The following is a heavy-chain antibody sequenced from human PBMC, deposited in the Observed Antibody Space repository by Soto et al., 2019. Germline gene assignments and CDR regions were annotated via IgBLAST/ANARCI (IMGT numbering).Heavy chain of an antibody. D-gene: IGHD3-22*01. CDR1: GFTFGDYA. CDR2: IRSKAYGGTT. J-gene: IGHJ6*02. CDR3: TRDPYYYDSSGFTVSDYYYGMDV. Sequence: GGSLRLSCTASGFTFGDYAMSWFRQAPGKGQEWVGFIRSKAYGGTTEYAASVKGRFTISRDDSKSIAYLQMNSLKTEDTAVYYCTRDPYYYDSSGFTVSDYYYGMDVWGQGTTVTVSS. V-gene: IGHV3-49*03.